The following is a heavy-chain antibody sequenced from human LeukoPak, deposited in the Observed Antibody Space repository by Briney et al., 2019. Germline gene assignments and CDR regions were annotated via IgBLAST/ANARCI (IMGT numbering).Heavy chain of an antibody. V-gene: IGHV4-59*12. Sequence: SETLSLTCTVSGGSISSYYWSWIRQPPGKGLEWIGYSYYSGSTNYNPSLKSRVTISVDTSKNQFSLKLSSVTAADTAVYYCARDFGRYFDWNGMDVWGQGTTVTVSS. CDR3: ARDFGRYFDWNGMDV. CDR2: SYYSGST. J-gene: IGHJ6*02. D-gene: IGHD3-9*01. CDR1: GGSISSYY.